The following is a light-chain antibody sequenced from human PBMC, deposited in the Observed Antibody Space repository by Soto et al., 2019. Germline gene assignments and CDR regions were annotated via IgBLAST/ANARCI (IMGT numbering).Light chain of an antibody. V-gene: IGKV3-11*01. Sequence: EIVLTQSPATLSLSPGERATLSCRASQSVSSYLAWYQQKPGQAPRLLIYDASNRATGIPARFSGSGSGTDFTLTISGLEPEDVAVYYCQQRSNWPLITFGQGTRLEIK. CDR1: QSVSSY. J-gene: IGKJ5*01. CDR3: QQRSNWPLIT. CDR2: DAS.